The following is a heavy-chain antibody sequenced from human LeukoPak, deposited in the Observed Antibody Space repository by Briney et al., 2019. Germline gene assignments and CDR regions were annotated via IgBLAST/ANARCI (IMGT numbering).Heavy chain of an antibody. D-gene: IGHD3-3*01. Sequence: GGSLRLSCAASGFTFSSYSMNWVRQAPGKGLEWVSSISSSSSYIYYADSVKGRFTISRDNAKNSLYLQMNSLRAEDTAVYYCASLYDLGYMDVWGKGTTVTVSS. J-gene: IGHJ6*03. CDR2: ISSSSSYI. CDR3: ASLYDLGYMDV. CDR1: GFTFSSYS. V-gene: IGHV3-21*01.